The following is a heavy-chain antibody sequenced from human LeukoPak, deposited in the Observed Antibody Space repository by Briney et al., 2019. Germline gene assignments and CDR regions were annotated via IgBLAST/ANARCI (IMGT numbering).Heavy chain of an antibody. CDR2: IYSDNT. Sequence: GGSLRLSCTASGFTFDTYVMSWVRQAPGKGLEWVSFIYSDNTHYSDSVKGRFTISRDNSKNTLYLQMNSLRAEDTAVYYCARRAGAYSHPYDYWGQGTLVTVSS. V-gene: IGHV3-53*01. J-gene: IGHJ4*02. CDR3: ARRAGAYSHPYDY. CDR1: GFTFDTYV. D-gene: IGHD4/OR15-4a*01.